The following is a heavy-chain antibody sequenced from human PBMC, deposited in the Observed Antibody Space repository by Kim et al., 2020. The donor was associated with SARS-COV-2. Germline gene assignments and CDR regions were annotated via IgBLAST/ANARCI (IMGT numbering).Heavy chain of an antibody. Sequence: VKSRFTISRDNSKNTLYLQMNSLRAEDTAVYYCARDRYYYGSGSNYFDYWGQGTLVTVSS. V-gene: IGHV3-30*01. J-gene: IGHJ4*02. CDR3: ARDRYYYGSGSNYFDY. D-gene: IGHD3-10*01.